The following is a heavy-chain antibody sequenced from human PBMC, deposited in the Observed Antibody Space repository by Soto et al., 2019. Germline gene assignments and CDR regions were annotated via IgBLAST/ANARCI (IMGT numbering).Heavy chain of an antibody. V-gene: IGHV3-9*01. J-gene: IGHJ4*02. CDR1: GFTFDDNA. CDR3: ARDNRGTFDY. Sequence: GGSLRLSCAVSGFTFDDNAMHWVRQAPEKGLEWVSGINWKSDIGYADSVKGRFTISRDNAENSLYLQMNSLRAEDTAVYFCARDNRGTFDYWGQGALVTVSS. CDR2: INWKSDI. D-gene: IGHD3-10*01.